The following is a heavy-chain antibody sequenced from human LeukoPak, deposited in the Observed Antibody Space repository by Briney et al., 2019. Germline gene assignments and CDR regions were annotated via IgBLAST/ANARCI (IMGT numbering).Heavy chain of an antibody. CDR1: GGSIISYY. CDR3: ARHVKGATPLFYFDY. D-gene: IGHD1-26*01. J-gene: IGHJ4*02. CDR2: IYYSGST. V-gene: IGHV4-59*08. Sequence: SETLSLTWTVSGGSIISYYWSWIRQPPGKGLEWIGYIYYSGSTNYNPSLKSRVTISVDTSKNQFSLKLSSVTAADTAVYYCARHVKGATPLFYFDYWGQGTLVTVSS.